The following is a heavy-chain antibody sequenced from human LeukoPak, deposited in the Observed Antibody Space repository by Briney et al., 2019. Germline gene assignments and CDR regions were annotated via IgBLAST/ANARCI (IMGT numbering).Heavy chain of an antibody. V-gene: IGHV3-7*01. CDR2: IKQDGGES. D-gene: IGHD1-1*01. J-gene: IGHJ4*02. Sequence: GGSLRLSCAASGFTFSRYWMSWVRQAPGKGLEWVANIKQDGGESYHVDSVRGRFTISRDNAKNSLFLQMNSLRAEDTAVYYCATMGLEPLPYYFDYWGQGTLVTVSS. CDR3: ATMGLEPLPYYFDY. CDR1: GFTFSRYW.